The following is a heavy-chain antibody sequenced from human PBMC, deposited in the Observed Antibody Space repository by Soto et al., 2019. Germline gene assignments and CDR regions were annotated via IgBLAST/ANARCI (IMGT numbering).Heavy chain of an antibody. CDR3: ARWFTYGNFDYFDY. J-gene: IGHJ4*02. Sequence: GGSLKLSCAASGFTFSTYCMHWFRQAPGEGLVWVSRINSGGGTTTYADSVKGRFTISRDNAKNTLYLQMNGLRAEDTAVYYCARWFTYGNFDYFDYWGQGTQVTVSS. CDR1: GFTFSTYC. CDR2: INSGGGTT. V-gene: IGHV3-74*01. D-gene: IGHD3-10*01.